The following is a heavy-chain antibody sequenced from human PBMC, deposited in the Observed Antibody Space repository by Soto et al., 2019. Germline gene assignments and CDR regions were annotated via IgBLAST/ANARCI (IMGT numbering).Heavy chain of an antibody. V-gene: IGHV4-34*01. CDR3: ARGDSSVVDGY. D-gene: IGHD6-25*01. CDR1: GGSFSGYY. Sequence: LSLTCAVYGGSFSGYYWSWIRQPPGKGLEWIGEINQRGRTNYNPSLKSRVTVSVDTSKNQFSLKLRSMTAADTAVYYCARGDSSVVDGYWGQGTLVTVSS. CDR2: INQRGRT. J-gene: IGHJ4*02.